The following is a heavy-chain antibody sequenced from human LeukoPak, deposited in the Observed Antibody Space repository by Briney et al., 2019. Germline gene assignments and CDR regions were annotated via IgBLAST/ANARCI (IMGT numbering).Heavy chain of an antibody. D-gene: IGHD6-13*01. CDR2: ISGSGGST. Sequence: GGSLRLSCEASGFIFSSCAMTWVRQAPGKGLEWVSAISGSGGSTYYADSVKGRFTISRDNSKNTLYLQMNSLRAEDTAVYYCAKGDLYSSSWYPYYFDYWGQGTLVTVSS. V-gene: IGHV3-23*01. J-gene: IGHJ4*02. CDR1: GFIFSSCA. CDR3: AKGDLYSSSWYPYYFDY.